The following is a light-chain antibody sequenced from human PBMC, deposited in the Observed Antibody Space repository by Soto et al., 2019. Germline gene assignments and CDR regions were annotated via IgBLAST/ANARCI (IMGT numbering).Light chain of an antibody. CDR2: GAS. CDR1: QSVSSN. CDR3: QQYNNWPQT. Sequence: EIVMTQSPATLSVSPGERATLSCRASQSVSSNLAWYQQKPGQAPRLLIYGASTRATGIPARFSGSGSGTEFTLTISCLPSEDFAVYYCQQYNNWPQTFGQGTKVEIK. V-gene: IGKV3-15*01. J-gene: IGKJ1*01.